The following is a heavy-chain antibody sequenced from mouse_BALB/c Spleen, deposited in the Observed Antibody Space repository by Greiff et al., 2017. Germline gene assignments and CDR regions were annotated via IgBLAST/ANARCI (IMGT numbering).Heavy chain of an antibody. CDR1: GFTFSDYY. J-gene: IGHJ2*01. Sequence: EVQLVESGGGLVKPGGSLKLSCAASGFTFSDYYMYWVRQTPEKRLEWVATISDGGSYTYYPDSVKGRFTISRDNAKNNLYLQMSSLKSEDTAMYYCAREGGRHFDYWGQGTTLTVSS. D-gene: IGHD3-3*01. CDR2: ISDGGSYT. CDR3: AREGGRHFDY. V-gene: IGHV5-4*02.